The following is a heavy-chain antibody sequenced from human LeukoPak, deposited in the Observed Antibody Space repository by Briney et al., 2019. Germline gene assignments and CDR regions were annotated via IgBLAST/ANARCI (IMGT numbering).Heavy chain of an antibody. D-gene: IGHD2-2*01. CDR2: ISYDGSNK. CDR1: GFTFSSYA. J-gene: IGHJ3*02. CDR3: ALVGDVFDI. Sequence: PGGSLRLSCAASGFTFSSYAMHWVRQAPGKGLEWVAVISYDGSNKYYADSVKGRFTISRDNSKNTLYLQMNSLRAEDTAVYYCALVGDVFDIWGQGKMVTVSS. V-gene: IGHV3-30-3*01.